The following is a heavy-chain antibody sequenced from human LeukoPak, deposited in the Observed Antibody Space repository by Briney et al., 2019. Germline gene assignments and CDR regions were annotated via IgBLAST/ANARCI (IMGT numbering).Heavy chain of an antibody. V-gene: IGHV3-48*04. CDR2: ISSSSSTI. J-gene: IGHJ4*02. CDR1: GFTFSSYS. Sequence: GGSLRLSCAASGFTFSSYSMNWVRQAPGKGLEWVSYISSSSSTIYYADSVKGRFTISRDNAKNSLYLQMNSLRAEDTAVYYCARDPAYCGGDCYFDYWGQGTLVTVSS. CDR3: ARDPAYCGGDCYFDY. D-gene: IGHD2-21*02.